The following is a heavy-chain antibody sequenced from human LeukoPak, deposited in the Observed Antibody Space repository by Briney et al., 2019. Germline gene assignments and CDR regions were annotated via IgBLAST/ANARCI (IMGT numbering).Heavy chain of an antibody. CDR2: INHSGST. V-gene: IGHV4-34*01. CDR3: ARVRIVYYYYYYMDV. J-gene: IGHJ6*03. CDR1: GGSFSGYY. D-gene: IGHD2/OR15-2a*01. Sequence: PSETLSLTCAVYGGSFSGYYWSWIRQPPGKGLEWIGEINHSGSTNYNPSLKSRVTISVDTSKNQFSLKLSSVTAADTAVYYCARVRIVYYYYYYMDVWGKGTTVTISS.